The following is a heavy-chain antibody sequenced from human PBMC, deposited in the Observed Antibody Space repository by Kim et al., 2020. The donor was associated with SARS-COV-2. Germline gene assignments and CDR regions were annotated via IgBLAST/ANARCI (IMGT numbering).Heavy chain of an antibody. J-gene: IGHJ6*02. Sequence: SVKVSCKASGFTFTSSAVQWVRQARGQRLEWIGWIVVGSGNTNYAQKFQERVTITRDMSTSTAYMELSSLRSEDTAVYYCAADHLGPEIVVVPAATTGYYYYYGMDVWGQGTTVTVSS. CDR1: GFTFTSSA. V-gene: IGHV1-58*01. CDR3: AADHLGPEIVVVPAATTGYYYYYGMDV. D-gene: IGHD2-2*01. CDR2: IVVGSGNT.